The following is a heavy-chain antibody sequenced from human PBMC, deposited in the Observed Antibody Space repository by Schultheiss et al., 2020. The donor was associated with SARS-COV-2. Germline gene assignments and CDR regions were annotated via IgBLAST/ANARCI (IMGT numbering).Heavy chain of an antibody. CDR2: ISWNSGSI. CDR1: GFTFDDYA. Sequence: GGSLRLSCAASGFTFDDYAMHWVRQAPGKGLEWVSGISWNSGSIGYADSVKGRFTISRDNAKNSLYLQMNSLRAEDTAVYYCAIAKASWGSGFQAFDYWGQGTLVTVSS. J-gene: IGHJ4*02. CDR3: AIAKASWGSGFQAFDY. V-gene: IGHV3-9*01. D-gene: IGHD7-27*01.